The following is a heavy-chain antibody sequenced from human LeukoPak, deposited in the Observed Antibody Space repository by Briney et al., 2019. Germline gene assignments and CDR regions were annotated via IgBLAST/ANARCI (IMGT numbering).Heavy chain of an antibody. CDR3: ARHLYYYDSSGYYDAFDI. V-gene: IGHV4-39*01. Sequence: PSETLSLTCTVSGGSISSSSYYWVWIRQPPGKWLEWIGSIYYSGSTYYNPSLKSRVTISVDTSKNQLSLKLSSVTAAHTAVYYCARHLYYYDSSGYYDAFDIWGQGTMVTVSS. CDR1: GGSISSSSYY. D-gene: IGHD3-22*01. CDR2: IYYSGST. J-gene: IGHJ3*02.